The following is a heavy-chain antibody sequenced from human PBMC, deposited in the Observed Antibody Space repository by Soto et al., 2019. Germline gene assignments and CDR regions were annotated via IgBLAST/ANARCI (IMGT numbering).Heavy chain of an antibody. CDR2: ISGSGGST. J-gene: IGHJ4*02. D-gene: IGHD6-13*01. CDR3: ARLGSSSWIGFDY. V-gene: IGHV3-23*01. Sequence: EVQLLESGGGLVQPGGSLRLSCAASGFTFSSYAMSWVRQAPGKGLEWVSAISGSGGSTYYADSVKGRFTISRDNSKNTLYLQMNSLRAEDTAVYDCARLGSSSWIGFDYWGQGTLVTVSS. CDR1: GFTFSSYA.